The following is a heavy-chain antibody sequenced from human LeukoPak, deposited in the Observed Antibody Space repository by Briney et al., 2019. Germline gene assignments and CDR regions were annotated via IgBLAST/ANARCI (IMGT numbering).Heavy chain of an antibody. V-gene: IGHV3-9*01. J-gene: IGHJ4*02. CDR3: AKDSYSSSWSPGFDY. Sequence: QPGRSLRLSCAASGFTFDDYAMHWVRQAPGKGLEWVSGISWNSGSIGYADSVKGRFTISRDNAKNSLYLQMNSLRAEDTALYYCAKDSYSSSWSPGFDYWGQGTLVTVSS. CDR1: GFTFDDYA. D-gene: IGHD6-13*01. CDR2: ISWNSGSI.